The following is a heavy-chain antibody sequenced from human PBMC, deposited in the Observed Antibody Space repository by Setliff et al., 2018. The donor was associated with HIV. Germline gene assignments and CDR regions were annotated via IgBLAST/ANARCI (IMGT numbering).Heavy chain of an antibody. V-gene: IGHV4-61*02. CDR1: GGSISSASYY. J-gene: IGHJ4*02. CDR3: ARDRYSRLQDRT. Sequence: SETLSLTCTVSGGSISSASYYWSWIRQPAGKGLEWIGRIYTSGSTTYNPSLKSRVTMSLDTSKNHFSLKLSSVTAADTAVYYCARDRYSRLQDRTWGQGTLVTVSS. D-gene: IGHD4-4*01. CDR2: IYTSGST.